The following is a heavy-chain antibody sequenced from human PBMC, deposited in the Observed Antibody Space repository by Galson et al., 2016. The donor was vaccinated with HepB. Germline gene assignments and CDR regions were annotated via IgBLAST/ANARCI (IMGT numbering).Heavy chain of an antibody. CDR3: TTYYGNILTAYRWFDP. Sequence: SLRLSCAASGFTFSDAWMNWVRQAAGKGLEWVGRIKRKTDGGTTDYAAPVEGRFTISRDDSKNTLYLQMNNLKNEDTAVYYCTTYYGNILTAYRWFDPWGQGTLVTVSS. D-gene: IGHD3-9*01. CDR2: IKRKTDGGTT. J-gene: IGHJ5*02. V-gene: IGHV3-15*01. CDR1: GFTFSDAW.